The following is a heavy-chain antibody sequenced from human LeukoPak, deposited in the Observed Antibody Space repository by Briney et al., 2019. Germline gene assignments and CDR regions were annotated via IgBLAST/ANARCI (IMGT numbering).Heavy chain of an antibody. CDR3: AKSEGSYLTRELDY. CDR2: INHNGNVN. Sequence: GGSLRLSCAASGFTFSSYWMNWARQAPGKGLEWVASINHNGNVNYYVDSVKGRFTISRDNAKNSLYLQMNSLRAEDTALYYCAKSEGSYLTRELDYWGQGTLVTVSS. CDR1: GFTFSSYW. D-gene: IGHD5-18*01. J-gene: IGHJ4*02. V-gene: IGHV3-7*03.